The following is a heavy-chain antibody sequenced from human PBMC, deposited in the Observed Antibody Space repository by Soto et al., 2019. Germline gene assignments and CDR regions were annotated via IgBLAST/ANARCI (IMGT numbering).Heavy chain of an antibody. V-gene: IGHV3-21*01. CDR2: ISSSSSYI. Sequence: VQLVESGGGLVKPGGSLRLSCAACGFTFSSYSMNWVRQAPGKGLEWVSSISSSSSYIYYADSVKGRFTISRDNAKNSLYLQMNSLRAEDTAVYYCARDPTAVTSRFDPWGQGTLVTVSS. D-gene: IGHD4-4*01. CDR3: ARDPTAVTSRFDP. CDR1: GFTFSSYS. J-gene: IGHJ5*02.